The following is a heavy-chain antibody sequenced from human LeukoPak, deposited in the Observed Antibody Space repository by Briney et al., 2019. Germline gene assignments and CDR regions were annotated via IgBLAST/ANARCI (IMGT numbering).Heavy chain of an antibody. CDR3: ARGLVRGVLFDY. J-gene: IGHJ4*02. V-gene: IGHV4-31*11. Sequence: SETLSLTCAVYGGSFSGYYWSWIRQHPGKGLEWIGYIYYSGSTYYNPSLKSRVTISVDTSKNQFSLKLSSVTAADTAVYYCARGLVRGVLFDYWGQGTLVTVSS. D-gene: IGHD3-10*01. CDR1: GGSFSGYY. CDR2: IYYSGST.